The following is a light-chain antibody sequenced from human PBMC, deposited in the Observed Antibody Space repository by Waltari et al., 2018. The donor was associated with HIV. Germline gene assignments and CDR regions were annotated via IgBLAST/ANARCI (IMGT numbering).Light chain of an antibody. CDR3: CSYVGSGTWV. CDR1: SSDL. CDR2: EVS. J-gene: IGLJ3*02. Sequence: QSALTQPASVSGSPGPSITISCTGTSSDLVSWYQQHPDKAPQGMIFEVSKRPSGVSNRFSGSKSGNTASLTISGLQAEDEADYYCCSYVGSGTWVFGGGTKLTVL. V-gene: IGLV2-23*02.